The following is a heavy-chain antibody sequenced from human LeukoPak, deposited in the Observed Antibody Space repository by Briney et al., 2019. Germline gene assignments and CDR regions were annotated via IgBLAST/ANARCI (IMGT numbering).Heavy chain of an antibody. CDR1: GFTFSSYA. CDR3: ESRGPFDY. Sequence: GGSLRLSCAASGFTFSSYAMSWVRQAPGKGLEWVAVISYDGSNKYYADSVKGRFTISRDNSKNTLYLQMNSLRAEDTAVYYCESRGPFDYWGQGTLVTVSS. J-gene: IGHJ4*02. D-gene: IGHD3-10*01. V-gene: IGHV3-30-3*01. CDR2: ISYDGSNK.